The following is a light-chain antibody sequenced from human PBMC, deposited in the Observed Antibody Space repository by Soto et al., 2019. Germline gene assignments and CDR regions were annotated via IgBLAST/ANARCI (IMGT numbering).Light chain of an antibody. CDR2: DVT. CDR3: TSYTSSSTYV. Sequence: QSVLTQPASVSGSPGQSITISCTGTSSDVGGYNYAFWYQHPPGKAPKLMIYDVTNRPSGVSNRFSGSKSGNTASLTISGLQAEDEADYYCTSYTSSSTYVFGTGTKVTVL. CDR1: SSDVGGYNY. J-gene: IGLJ1*01. V-gene: IGLV2-14*03.